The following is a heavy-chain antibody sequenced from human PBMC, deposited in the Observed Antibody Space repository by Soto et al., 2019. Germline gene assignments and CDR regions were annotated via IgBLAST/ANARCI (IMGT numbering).Heavy chain of an antibody. D-gene: IGHD3-22*01. CDR3: ARHPHDSCGYYSQDYYFDY. J-gene: IGHJ4*02. CDR1: GGSISSDY. CDR2: IYYSGST. Sequence: SETLSLTCTVSGGSISSDYWSWIRQPPGKGLEWIGYIYYSGSTNYNPSLKSRVTISVDTSKNQFSLKLSSVTAADTAVYYCARHPHDSCGYYSQDYYFDYWCQGTLVTVSS. V-gene: IGHV4-59*08.